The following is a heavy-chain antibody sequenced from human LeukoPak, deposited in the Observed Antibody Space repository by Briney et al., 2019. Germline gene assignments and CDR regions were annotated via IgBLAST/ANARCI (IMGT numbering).Heavy chain of an antibody. V-gene: IGHV1-24*01. J-gene: IGHJ4*02. Sequence: GASVKVSCKVSGYTLTELSMHWVRQAPGKGLEWMGGFDPEDGETIYAQKFQGRVTMTEDTSTDTAYMELSSLRSEDTAVYYCARDSSRCGTNGVCYSYWGQGTLVTVSS. CDR2: FDPEDGET. CDR1: GYTLTELS. D-gene: IGHD2-8*01. CDR3: ARDSSRCGTNGVCYSY.